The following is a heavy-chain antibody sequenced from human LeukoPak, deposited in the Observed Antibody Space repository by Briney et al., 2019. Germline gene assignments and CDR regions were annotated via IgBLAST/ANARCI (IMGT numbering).Heavy chain of an antibody. J-gene: IGHJ4*02. V-gene: IGHV4-38-2*02. D-gene: IGHD2-21*02. CDR2: IYHSGST. Sequence: PSETLSLTCAVSDYSISSAYYWGWLRHPPGKGLEWIGRIYHSGSTDYNPSLKSRVTISVDTSKNPFSLKLRSVTAADTAVYYCARDQAYCGGDCYFDFWGQGTLVTVSS. CDR1: DYSISSAYY. CDR3: ARDQAYCGGDCYFDF.